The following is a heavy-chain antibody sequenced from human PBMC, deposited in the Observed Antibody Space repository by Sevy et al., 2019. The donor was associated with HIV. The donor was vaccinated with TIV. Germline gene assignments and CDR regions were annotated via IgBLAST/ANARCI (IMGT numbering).Heavy chain of an antibody. D-gene: IGHD3-16*01. CDR1: GYTFTSYA. V-gene: IGHV1-3*04. CDR3: ARGDYVGAFDI. J-gene: IGHJ3*02. CDR2: INTGNGHT. Sequence: ASVKVSCKASGYTFTSYAIHWVRQAPGQRLEWMGWINTGNGHTKYLQKFQGRVTITRETSATTAYMELRSLRSEDTAVYYCARGDYVGAFDIWGQGTMVTVSS.